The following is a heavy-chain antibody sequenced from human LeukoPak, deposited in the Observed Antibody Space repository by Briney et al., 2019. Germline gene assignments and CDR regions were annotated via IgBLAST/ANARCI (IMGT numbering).Heavy chain of an antibody. CDR3: ARDSPADY. V-gene: IGHV3-21*01. CDR1: GFIFSNYA. CDR2: IVGSGSST. Sequence: PGGSLRLSCTASGFIFSNYAMNWVRQAPGKGLEWLSAIVGSGSSTYYADSVKGRFTISRDNAKNSLYLQMNSLRAEDTAVYYCARDSPADYWGQGTLVTVSS. J-gene: IGHJ4*02.